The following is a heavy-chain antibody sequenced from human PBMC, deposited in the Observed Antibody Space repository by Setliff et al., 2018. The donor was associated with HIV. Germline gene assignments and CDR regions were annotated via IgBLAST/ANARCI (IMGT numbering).Heavy chain of an antibody. D-gene: IGHD3-22*01. J-gene: IGHJ5*02. V-gene: IGHV4-38-2*01. Sequence: SETLSLTCAVSGYSISSGYYWGWIRQPPGKGLEWIGSIYHSGSTYYNPSLKSRVTISVDTSKNQFSLKLSSVTAADTAVYYCARYRDSSAYYATSPPHWFDPWGQGTLVTVSS. CDR1: GYSISSGYY. CDR3: ARYRDSSAYYATSPPHWFDP. CDR2: IYHSGST.